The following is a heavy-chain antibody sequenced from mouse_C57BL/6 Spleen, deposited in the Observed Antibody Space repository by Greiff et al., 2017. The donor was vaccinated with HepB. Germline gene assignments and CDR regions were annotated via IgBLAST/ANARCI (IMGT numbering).Heavy chain of an antibody. CDR2: IDPSDSYT. V-gene: IGHV1-69*01. D-gene: IGHD2-4*01. J-gene: IGHJ4*01. CDR1: GYTFTSYW. Sequence: QVQLQQPGAELVMPGASVKLSCKASGYTFTSYWMHWVKQRPGQGLEWIGEIDPSDSYTNYNQKFKCKSTLTVDKSSSTAYMQLSSLTSEDSAVYYCAGYDYGAMGCWGQGNSVTASS. CDR3: AGYDYGAMGC.